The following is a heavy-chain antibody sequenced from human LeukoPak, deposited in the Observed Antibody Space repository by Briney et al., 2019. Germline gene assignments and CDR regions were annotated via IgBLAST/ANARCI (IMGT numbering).Heavy chain of an antibody. CDR2: ISDGGATT. CDR3: AKRQQQWPFDY. J-gene: IGHJ4*02. Sequence: GGSLRLSCAASGFTFSSYSMNWVRQAPGKGLEWVSSISDGGATTVYADSVKGRFTISRDNSKNTLYLEMNSLRAEDTALYYCAKRQQQWPFDYWGQGTLVTVSS. V-gene: IGHV3-23*01. CDR1: GFTFSSYS. D-gene: IGHD6-19*01.